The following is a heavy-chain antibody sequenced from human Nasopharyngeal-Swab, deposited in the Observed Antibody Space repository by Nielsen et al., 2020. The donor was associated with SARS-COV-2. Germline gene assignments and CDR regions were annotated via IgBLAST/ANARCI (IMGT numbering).Heavy chain of an antibody. CDR1: GFTFNQYY. V-gene: IGHV1-46*02. CDR3: AREPGGRVAPGRHFDP. D-gene: IGHD3-16*01. CDR2: ITPSGGAT. J-gene: IGHJ5*02. Sequence: ASVKVSCKASGFTFNQYYMHWVRQAPGQGLEWMGVITPSGGATNYARKFQGRVTMTRDPSTSTVYLDLSSLKSEDTAVYFCAREPGGRVAPGRHFDPWGQGTLVTVSS.